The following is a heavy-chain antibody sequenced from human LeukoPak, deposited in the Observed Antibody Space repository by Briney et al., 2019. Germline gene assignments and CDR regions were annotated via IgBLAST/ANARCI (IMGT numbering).Heavy chain of an antibody. Sequence: ASVKVSCKASGYTFTSYNMYWVRQAPGQGLEWMGIINPSGGSTSHAQKFQGRVTMTRDTSTSTVYMELSSLRSEDTAVYYCAREIRYGDSTVDVWGQGTTVTVSS. V-gene: IGHV1-46*03. CDR2: INPSGGST. D-gene: IGHD4-17*01. CDR1: GYTFTSYN. CDR3: AREIRYGDSTVDV. J-gene: IGHJ6*02.